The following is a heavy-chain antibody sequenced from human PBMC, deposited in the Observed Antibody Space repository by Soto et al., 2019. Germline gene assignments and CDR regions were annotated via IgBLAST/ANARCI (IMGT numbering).Heavy chain of an antibody. Sequence: QLQLQESGPGLVKPSETLSLTCTVSGGSISSIRFSWGWVRQPPGKGLEWIGAIYNTGRTSYNPSRAGRVTVSGDMSKNQSSLKLPLVTAADTAIAHCVRYDTWGQGILVTVSS. CDR1: GGSISSIRFS. CDR2: IYNTGRT. V-gene: IGHV4-39*01. CDR3: VRYDT. J-gene: IGHJ5*02.